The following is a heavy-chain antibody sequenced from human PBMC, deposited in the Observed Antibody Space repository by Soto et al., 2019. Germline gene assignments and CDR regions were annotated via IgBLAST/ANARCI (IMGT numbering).Heavy chain of an antibody. CDR3: ASPSRVYTVTTWGWFDP. CDR2: IIPIFGTA. D-gene: IGHD4-17*01. CDR1: GGTFSSYA. Sequence: GASVKVSCKASGGTFSSYAISWARQAPGQGLEWMGGIIPIFGTANYAQKFQGRVTITADESTSTAYMELSSLRSEDTAVYYCASPSRVYTVTTWGWFDPWGQGTLVTVSS. J-gene: IGHJ5*02. V-gene: IGHV1-69*13.